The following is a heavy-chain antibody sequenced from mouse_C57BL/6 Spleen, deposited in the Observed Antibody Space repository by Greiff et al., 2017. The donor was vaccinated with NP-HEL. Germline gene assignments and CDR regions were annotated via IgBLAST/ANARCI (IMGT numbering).Heavy chain of an antibody. CDR2: IYPGSGNT. Sequence: QVQLKESGAELVRPGASVKLSCKASGYTFTDYYINWVKQRPGQGLEWIARIYPGSGNTSSNEKFKGKATLTAEKSSSTAYMQLSSLTSEDSAVYFCARSDGSSFYYAMDYWGQGTSVTVSS. V-gene: IGHV1-76*01. CDR3: ARSDGSSFYYAMDY. CDR1: GYTFTDYY. D-gene: IGHD1-1*01. J-gene: IGHJ4*01.